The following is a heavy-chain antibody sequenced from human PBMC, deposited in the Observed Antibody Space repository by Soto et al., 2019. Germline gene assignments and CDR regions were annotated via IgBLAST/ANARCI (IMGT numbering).Heavy chain of an antibody. CDR3: ASGGCGCKALNWFDP. Sequence: SHTLSLTCAISGDSVSSNTPSRNWIRQSPSRGLEWLGRTYFRSKWYNDYAASVKSRIIINPDTSQNHFSLRLDAVTAADPAIYYCASGGCGCKALNWFDPWGQGIMVTVSS. D-gene: IGHD6-19*01. CDR2: TYFRSKWYN. CDR1: GDSVSSNTPS. J-gene: IGHJ5*02. V-gene: IGHV6-1*01.